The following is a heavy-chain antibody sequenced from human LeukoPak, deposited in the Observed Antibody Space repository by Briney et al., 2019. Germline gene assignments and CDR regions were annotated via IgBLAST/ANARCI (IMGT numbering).Heavy chain of an antibody. J-gene: IGHJ4*02. CDR3: VKEALRGSYFDY. D-gene: IGHD3-16*01. Sequence: GRSLRLSCAASGFTFSSYGMHWVRQAPGKGLEWVAVIWYDGSNKYYADSVKGRFTISRDNSKNTLYLQMSSLRAEDTAVYYCVKEALRGSYFDYWGQGTLVTVSS. CDR1: GFTFSSYG. CDR2: IWYDGSNK. V-gene: IGHV3-33*06.